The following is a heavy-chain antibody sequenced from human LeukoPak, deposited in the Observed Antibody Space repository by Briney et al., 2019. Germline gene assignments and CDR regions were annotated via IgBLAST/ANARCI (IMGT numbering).Heavy chain of an antibody. V-gene: IGHV3-23*01. Sequence: AGSLCLSCAASRFTFSSFAMSWVRQAQGKGLVWVSAISGSGSSTYYADSVKGRLTISRDNSKNTLYLQMNSLRAEDTAVYYCAKGGSASRGYSYGFPWYFDYWGQGTLVTVSS. CDR1: RFTFSSFA. D-gene: IGHD5-18*01. CDR3: AKGGSASRGYSYGFPWYFDY. J-gene: IGHJ4*02. CDR2: ISGSGSST.